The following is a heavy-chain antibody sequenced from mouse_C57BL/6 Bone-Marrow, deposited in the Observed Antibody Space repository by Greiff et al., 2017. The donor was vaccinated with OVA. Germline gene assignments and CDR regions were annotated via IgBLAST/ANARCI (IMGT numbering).Heavy chain of an antibody. CDR3: AREAYGYDGWYAMDY. CDR1: GYSITSGYY. V-gene: IGHV3-6*01. CDR2: ISYDGSN. D-gene: IGHD2-2*01. Sequence: DVKLQESGPGLVKPSQSLSLTCSVTGYSITSGYYWNWIRQFPGNKLEWMGYISYDGSNNYNPSLKNRISITRDTSKNQFFLKLNSVTTEDTATYYCAREAYGYDGWYAMDYWGQGTSVTVSS. J-gene: IGHJ4*01.